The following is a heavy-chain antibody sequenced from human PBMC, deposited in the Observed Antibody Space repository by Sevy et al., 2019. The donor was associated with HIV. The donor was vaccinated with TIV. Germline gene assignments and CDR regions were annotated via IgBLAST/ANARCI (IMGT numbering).Heavy chain of an antibody. CDR2: IDTDGRTT. CDR1: GFTLSNYW. V-gene: IGHV3-74*01. Sequence: GGSLRLSCEASGFTLSNYWMHWVRQAPGKGLVWVSQIDTDGRTTNYADSVKGRFAISRDNAKNTLYLQMSSLRVEDTAIYYCLRDPVDSGDTGDMDVWGRGTTVTVSS. J-gene: IGHJ6*03. D-gene: IGHD4-17*01. CDR3: LRDPVDSGDTGDMDV.